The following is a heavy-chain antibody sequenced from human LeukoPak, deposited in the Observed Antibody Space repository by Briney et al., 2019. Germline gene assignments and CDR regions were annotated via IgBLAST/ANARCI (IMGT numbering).Heavy chain of an antibody. D-gene: IGHD3-16*01. CDR2: IRSKVDGGTA. J-gene: IGHJ5*02. CDR3: TKVLPFTAGGVIVH. Sequence: GGSLRLSCGVSGLTFSDAWLTWVRQGPGKGLEWVGLIRSKVDGGTADYATTVKGRFTISRDDSKNMLYLQMNGLKTEDTAIYYCTKVLPFTAGGVIVHWGQGALVTVSS. V-gene: IGHV3-15*01. CDR1: GLTFSDAW.